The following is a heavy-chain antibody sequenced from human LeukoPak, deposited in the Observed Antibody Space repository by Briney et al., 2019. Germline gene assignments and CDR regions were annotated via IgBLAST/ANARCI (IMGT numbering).Heavy chain of an antibody. V-gene: IGHV3-48*01. J-gene: IGHJ3*02. CDR1: EFSLRSYS. D-gene: IGHD1-1*01. Sequence: GGSLRLSCGASEFSLRSYSMDWVRQAPGKGLEWVSHINSGSSTIYYADSVKGRFTISRDNAGNSLYLHMNSLRAEDTAVYYCTRVLLERPGIDSFDMWGQGTMVTVSS. CDR2: INSGSSTI. CDR3: TRVLLERPGIDSFDM.